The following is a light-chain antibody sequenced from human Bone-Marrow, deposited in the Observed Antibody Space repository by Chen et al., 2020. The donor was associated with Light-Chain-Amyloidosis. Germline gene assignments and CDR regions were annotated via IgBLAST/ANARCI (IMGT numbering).Light chain of an antibody. CDR2: RNN. CDR1: SSNIGINY. Sequence: QYVLTQPPSASGTPGQRATISCSGASSNIGINYVYWDQHFPGAAANLLIHRNNQRPSGVPDRFSAPTCGTSAFLAISGLRSDDEADHYCAAWDGGMSGYVFATGTKLIVL. J-gene: IGLJ1*01. V-gene: IGLV1-47*01. CDR3: AAWDGGMSGYV.